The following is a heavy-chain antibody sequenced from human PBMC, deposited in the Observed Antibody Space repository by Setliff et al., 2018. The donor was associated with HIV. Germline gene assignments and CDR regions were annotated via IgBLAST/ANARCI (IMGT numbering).Heavy chain of an antibody. D-gene: IGHD4-17*01. CDR2: ISSSTRYI. Sequence: PGGSLRLSCAASGFTFSSYSMNWVRQAPGKGLEWVSCISSSTRYIYYADSVKGRFTISRDNAKNSLYLQMKSLRVEDTAVYYCARGDFDYGDYVDAFDIWGQGTMVTVSS. CDR1: GFTFSSYS. V-gene: IGHV3-21*04. J-gene: IGHJ3*02. CDR3: ARGDFDYGDYVDAFDI.